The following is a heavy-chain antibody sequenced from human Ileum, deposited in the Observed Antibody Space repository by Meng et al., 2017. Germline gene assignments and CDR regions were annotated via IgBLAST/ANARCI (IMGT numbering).Heavy chain of an antibody. D-gene: IGHD3-22*01. V-gene: IGHV1-8*01. Sequence: ASVKVSCKASGYTFTSYDINWVRQATGQGLEWMGWMNPNSGNTGYAQKFQGRVTMTRNTSISTAYMELSSLRSEDTAVYYCAVVNYYDSSGYYYGDGYWGQGTLVTSPQ. CDR2: MNPNSGNT. J-gene: IGHJ4*02. CDR1: GYTFTSYD. CDR3: AVVNYYDSSGYYYGDGY.